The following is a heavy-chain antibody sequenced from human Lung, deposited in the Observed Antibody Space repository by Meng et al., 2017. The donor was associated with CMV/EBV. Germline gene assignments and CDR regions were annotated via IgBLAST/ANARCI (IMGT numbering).Heavy chain of an antibody. D-gene: IGHD2-21*02. CDR3: ARDLWPHIVVVTAPSEF. Sequence: QVHLGQSGAEVKRPGASVKVSCKASGYTFSSYGFTWVRQAPGQGLEWLGWISTYNDNPKYAQKVQGRVTMTADTSTSTAYMELRSLTSDDTAVYYCARDLWPHIVVVTAPSEFWGQGTLVTVSS. V-gene: IGHV1-18*01. CDR2: ISTYNDNP. J-gene: IGHJ4*02. CDR1: GYTFSSYG.